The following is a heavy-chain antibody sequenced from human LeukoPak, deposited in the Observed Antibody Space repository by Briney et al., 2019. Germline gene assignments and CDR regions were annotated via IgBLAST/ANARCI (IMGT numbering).Heavy chain of an antibody. Sequence: SETLSLTCTVSGGSISSYYWSWIRQPPGKGLEWIGYIYYSGSTNYSPSLKSRVTISVDTSKNQFSLKLSSVTAADTAVYYCAKVSLLGSGPLDDAFDIWGQGTMVTVSS. J-gene: IGHJ3*02. D-gene: IGHD3-3*01. CDR2: IYYSGST. CDR1: GGSISSYY. CDR3: AKVSLLGSGPLDDAFDI. V-gene: IGHV4-59*01.